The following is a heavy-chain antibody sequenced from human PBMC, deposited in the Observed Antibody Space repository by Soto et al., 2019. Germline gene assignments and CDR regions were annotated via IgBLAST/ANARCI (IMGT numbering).Heavy chain of an antibody. V-gene: IGHV3-23*01. Sequence: EVQLLESGGGLVQPGGSLRLSCAASGVTFSSYAMSWVRQAPGKGLEWVSAISGSGGSTYYADSVKGRFTISRDNSKNTLYLQMNSLRAEDTAVYYCAKHRYSSGWYRNWGQGTLVTVSS. CDR2: ISGSGGST. J-gene: IGHJ4*02. CDR1: GVTFSSYA. CDR3: AKHRYSSGWYRN. D-gene: IGHD6-19*01.